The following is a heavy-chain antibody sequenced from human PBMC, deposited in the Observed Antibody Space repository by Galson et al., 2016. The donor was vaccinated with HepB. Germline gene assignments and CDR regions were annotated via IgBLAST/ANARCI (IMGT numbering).Heavy chain of an antibody. Sequence: QSGAEVKKPGASVSLSCKASGYTFTSYTIHWVRQAPGQRLEWMGWINAGRGDTQYPQTFQGRLTITRDTSASTAYLQLGSLTSEDTGLYYCARVWFGESPQDALHLWGQGTLVSVSS. CDR2: INAGRGDT. CDR3: ARVWFGESPQDALHL. V-gene: IGHV1-3*01. J-gene: IGHJ3*01. CDR1: GYTFTSYT. D-gene: IGHD3-10*01.